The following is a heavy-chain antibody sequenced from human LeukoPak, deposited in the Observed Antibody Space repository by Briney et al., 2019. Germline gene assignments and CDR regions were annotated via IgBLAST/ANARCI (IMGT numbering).Heavy chain of an antibody. V-gene: IGHV3-23*01. CDR2: IRGSGATT. D-gene: IGHD4-17*01. J-gene: IGHJ4*02. CDR1: GFTFSSYD. CDR3: AKRMTTMTCFDG. Sequence: PGGSLRLSCAASGFTFSSYDMTWVRQAPGKGLEWVSTIRGSGATTFYADSVMGRFTISRDNYKNTLYLQMNSLRAEDTAVYYCAKRMTTMTCFDGWGQGTLVTVSS.